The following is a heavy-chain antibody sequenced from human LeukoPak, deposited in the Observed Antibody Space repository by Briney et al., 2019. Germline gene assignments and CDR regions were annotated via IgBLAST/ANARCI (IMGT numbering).Heavy chain of an antibody. V-gene: IGHV1-18*01. Sequence: ASVKVSCKASGYTFTSYDISWVRQAPGQGLEWMGWISGYNGNTNYGQKFQGRVTVTTDKSTSTAYMELRSLRSDDTAVYYCARDSPGGSGTYYNDSPDYWGQGTLVTVSS. D-gene: IGHD3-10*01. CDR2: ISGYNGNT. CDR3: ARDSPGGSGTYYNDSPDY. CDR1: GYTFTSYD. J-gene: IGHJ4*02.